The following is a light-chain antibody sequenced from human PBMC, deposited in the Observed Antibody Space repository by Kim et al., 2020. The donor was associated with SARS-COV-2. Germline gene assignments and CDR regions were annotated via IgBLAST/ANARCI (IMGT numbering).Light chain of an antibody. V-gene: IGLV6-57*03. J-gene: IGLJ3*02. Sequence: GKTVTISCTRSSGSLASNYVQWYQQRPGSAPTTVIYEDNQRPSGVPDRFSGSIDSSSNSASLTISGLKTEDEADYYCQSYDSSKWVFGGGTQLTVL. CDR2: EDN. CDR1: SGSLASNY. CDR3: QSYDSSKWV.